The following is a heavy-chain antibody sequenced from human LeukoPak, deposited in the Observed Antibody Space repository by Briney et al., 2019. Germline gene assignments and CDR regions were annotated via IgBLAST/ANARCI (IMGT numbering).Heavy chain of an antibody. V-gene: IGHV3-64D*06. D-gene: IGHD6-19*01. J-gene: IGHJ5*02. CDR3: VRVAVAGNLNNWFDP. Sequence: GGSLRLSCSAPGFTFRSYDMHWVRHAPGKGLECVAAISSSGGNTYYAESVKGRFTISRDNSKSTLHLQMSSLRAEDTAVYYCVRVAVAGNLNNWFDPWGQGTLVTVSS. CDR2: ISSSGGNT. CDR1: GFTFRSYD.